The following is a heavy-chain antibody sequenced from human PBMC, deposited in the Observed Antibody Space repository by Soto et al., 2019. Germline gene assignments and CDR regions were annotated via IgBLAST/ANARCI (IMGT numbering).Heavy chain of an antibody. CDR2: ISGTGYNT. V-gene: IGHV3-23*01. CDR3: ARDRQFSHPRGGMEV. J-gene: IGHJ6*02. Sequence: EVQLLESGGGLVRPGGSLRLSCAASGFTFSSYAMNWVRQAPGKGLEWVSAISGTGYNTYYADSLKGRFTISRDNSKNTLSLQMNRLRAEDTAVYYCARDRQFSHPRGGMEVWGQGTTVTVSS. D-gene: IGHD3-10*01. CDR1: GFTFSSYA.